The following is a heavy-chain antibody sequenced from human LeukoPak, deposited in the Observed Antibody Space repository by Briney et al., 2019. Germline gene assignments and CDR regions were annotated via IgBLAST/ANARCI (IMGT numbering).Heavy chain of an antibody. Sequence: GGSLRPSCAASGFTFSSYAMSWVRQAPGKGLEWVSAISGSGGSTYYADSVKGRFTIPRDNSKNTLYLQMNSLRAEDTAVYYCAKSSSWYDAFDIWGQGAMVTVSS. CDR3: AKSSSWYDAFDI. CDR1: GFTFSSYA. CDR2: ISGSGGST. V-gene: IGHV3-23*01. D-gene: IGHD6-13*01. J-gene: IGHJ3*02.